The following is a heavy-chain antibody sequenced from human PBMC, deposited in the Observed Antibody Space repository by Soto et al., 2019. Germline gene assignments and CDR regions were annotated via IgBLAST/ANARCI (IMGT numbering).Heavy chain of an antibody. J-gene: IGHJ6*03. D-gene: IGHD2-2*02. CDR3: AKNGWLQYDYYYYCMDV. CDR2: ISYDEVTK. V-gene: IGHV3-30*18. Sequence: QVQLVESGGGVVQPGRSLRLSCAASGFTFNDYGMHWVRQAPGKGLEWVALISYDEVTKFYAGSVKGRFTISRDNSQNSLYLQMNSLRVEDTAVYYCAKNGWLQYDYYYYCMDVWGKGTTVTVSS. CDR1: GFTFNDYG.